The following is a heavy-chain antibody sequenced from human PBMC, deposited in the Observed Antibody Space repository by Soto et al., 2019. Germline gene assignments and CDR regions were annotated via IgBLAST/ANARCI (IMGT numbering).Heavy chain of an antibody. CDR1: GFTVSYFG. D-gene: IGHD1-7*01. J-gene: IGHJ4*02. CDR2: ISSDGGKA. V-gene: IGHV3-30-3*01. Sequence: SGGSLRLSCAASGFTVSYFGLHWVRQAPGKGLEWVAFISSDGGKAYYADSMKGRFTISRDNSKNTLDLQMNSLKPEDTAVYYCARDWARNYDYWGQGTLVTVSS. CDR3: ARDWARNYDY.